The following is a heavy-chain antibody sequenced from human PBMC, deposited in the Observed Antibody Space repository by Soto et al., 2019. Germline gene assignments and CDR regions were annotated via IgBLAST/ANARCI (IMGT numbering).Heavy chain of an antibody. D-gene: IGHD6-6*01. CDR2: IYPGDSDA. V-gene: IGHV5-51*01. J-gene: IGHJ4*02. Sequence: GESLKISCQGSGYSFTDYWIGWVRQMPGKGLEWMGIIYPGDSDAKYSPSFQGQVTMSADKSISTAYLQWSSLKPSDTAIYYCARDGLSSSSSFDYWGQGTLVTVSS. CDR3: ARDGLSSSSSFDY. CDR1: GYSFTDYW.